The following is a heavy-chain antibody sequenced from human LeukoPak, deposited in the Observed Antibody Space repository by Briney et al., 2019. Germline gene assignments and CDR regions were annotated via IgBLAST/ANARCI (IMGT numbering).Heavy chain of an antibody. D-gene: IGHD3-22*01. CDR3: ARESHYYDSSGYYRY. Sequence: PSETLSLTCTVSGGSISSYYWSWIRQPPGKGLEWIGYIYYSGSTNYNPSLKSRVTISVDTSKSQFSLKLSSVTAADTAVYYCARESHYYDSSGYYRYWGQGTLVTVSS. V-gene: IGHV4-59*01. J-gene: IGHJ4*02. CDR1: GGSISSYY. CDR2: IYYSGST.